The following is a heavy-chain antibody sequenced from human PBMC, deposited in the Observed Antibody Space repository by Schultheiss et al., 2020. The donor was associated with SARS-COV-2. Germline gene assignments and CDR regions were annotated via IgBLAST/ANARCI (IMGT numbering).Heavy chain of an antibody. CDR1: GFTFSSYA. CDR3: AREAQEGGIVVAGTGAFDI. V-gene: IGHV3-30*01. CDR2: ISYDGSNK. Sequence: GGSLRLSCAASGFTFSSYAMHWVRQAPGKGLEWVAVISYDGSNKYYADSVKGRFTISRDNSKNMLYLQMNSLRTDDTAVYYCAREAQEGGIVVAGTGAFDIWGQGTMVTVSS. D-gene: IGHD6-13*01. J-gene: IGHJ3*02.